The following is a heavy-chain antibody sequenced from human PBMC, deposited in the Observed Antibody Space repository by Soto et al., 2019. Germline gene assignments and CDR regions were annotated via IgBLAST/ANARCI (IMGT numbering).Heavy chain of an antibody. J-gene: IGHJ4*02. V-gene: IGHV4-59*13. CDR3: ARAKGYYFDY. CDR1: GGSISTYY. Sequence: QVQLQESGPGLVKPSETLSLTCTVSGGSISTYYWNWIRQPPGKGLEWIGYIYYSGSSSYNPSLKSRVTISVDTSKTQFSLKLSSVPAADVAVYYCARAKGYYFDYWGQGTLVSVSS. CDR2: IYYSGSS.